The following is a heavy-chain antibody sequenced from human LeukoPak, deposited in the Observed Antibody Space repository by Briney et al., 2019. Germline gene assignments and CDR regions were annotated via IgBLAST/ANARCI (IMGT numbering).Heavy chain of an antibody. CDR1: GGSISSYY. V-gene: IGHV4-4*09. Sequence: PSETLSLTCTVSGGSISSYYWSWIRQPPGKGLEWIGYIYTSGSTNYNPSLKSRVTISVDTSKNQFSLKLSSVTAADTAVYYCARHKSERSSCSSTSCYKGYYYYYYMDVWGKGTTVTVSS. CDR3: ARHKSERSSCSSTSCYKGYYYYYYMDV. J-gene: IGHJ6*03. D-gene: IGHD2-2*02. CDR2: IYTSGST.